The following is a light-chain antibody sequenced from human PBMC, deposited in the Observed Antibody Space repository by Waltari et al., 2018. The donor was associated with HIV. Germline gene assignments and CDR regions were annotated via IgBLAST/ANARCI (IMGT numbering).Light chain of an antibody. CDR3: ASYTSTSARV. CDR1: SSDGGYYNY. V-gene: IGLV2-14*01. CDR2: EVS. J-gene: IGLJ3*02. Sequence: QSALTQPASVSGSPGQSITISCHGTSSDGGYYNYVSWFQQHPGKVPKLLIYEVSNRPSGVSYRFSGSKSGNTASLTISGLQAEDEADYYCASYTSTSARVFGGGTKVTVL.